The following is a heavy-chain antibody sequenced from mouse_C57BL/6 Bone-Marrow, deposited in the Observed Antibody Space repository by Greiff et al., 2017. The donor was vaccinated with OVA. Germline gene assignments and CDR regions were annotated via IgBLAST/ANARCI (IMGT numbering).Heavy chain of an antibody. CDR3: ARHAPAWFAY. CDR1: GFTFSSYG. CDR2: ISSGGSYT. V-gene: IGHV5-6*01. Sequence: DVQLVESGGDLVKPGGSLKLSCAASGFTFSSYGMSWVRQTPDKRLEWVATISSGGSYTYYPDSVKGRFTISRDNAKNTLYLQMSSLKSEDTAMYYCARHAPAWFAYWGQGTLVTVSA. J-gene: IGHJ3*01.